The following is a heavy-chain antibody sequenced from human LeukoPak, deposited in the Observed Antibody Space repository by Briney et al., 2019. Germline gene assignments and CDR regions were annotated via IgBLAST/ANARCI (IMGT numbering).Heavy chain of an antibody. D-gene: IGHD3-9*01. CDR3: ARYWLRYLDWSSPHYGKDV. CDR2: IIPIFGKT. Sequence: SVKVSCKASVDTFSRYAISWVRQAPGQGLEWMGGIIPIFGKTNYAQKFQGRVTITADESTSTAYMEQSSLRSEDTAVYYCARYWLRYLDWSSPHYGKDVWGQGTTVTVSS. V-gene: IGHV1-69*13. CDR1: VDTFSRYA. J-gene: IGHJ6*02.